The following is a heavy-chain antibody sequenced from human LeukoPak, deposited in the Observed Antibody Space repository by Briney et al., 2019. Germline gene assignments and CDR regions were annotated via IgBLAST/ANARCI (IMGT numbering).Heavy chain of an antibody. CDR2: IYPGNSDT. CDR3: ARSQYQPLLLPDH. Sequence: GESLKISCKGSGYSFTSYWIGWVRQMPVKGLEWMGIIYPGNSDTRYSPSFQGQVTISADKSISTAYLQWSSLKASDTAMYYCARSQYQPLLLPDHWGQGTLVTVSS. CDR1: GYSFTSYW. J-gene: IGHJ5*02. D-gene: IGHD2-2*01. V-gene: IGHV5-51*01.